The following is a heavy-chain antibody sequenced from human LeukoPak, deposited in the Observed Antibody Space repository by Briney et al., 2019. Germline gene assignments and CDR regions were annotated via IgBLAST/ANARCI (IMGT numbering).Heavy chain of an antibody. CDR1: GFTFSSYA. J-gene: IGHJ4*02. CDR2: ISGSGGST. D-gene: IGHD3-22*01. Sequence: GGTLRLSCAASGFTFSSYAMSWVRQAPGKGLEWVSAISGSGGSTYYADSVKGRFTISRDNSKNTLYLQMNSLRAEDTAVYYCARTPPDYYYDSSGHEVDYWGQGTLVTVSS. CDR3: ARTPPDYYYDSSGHEVDY. V-gene: IGHV3-23*01.